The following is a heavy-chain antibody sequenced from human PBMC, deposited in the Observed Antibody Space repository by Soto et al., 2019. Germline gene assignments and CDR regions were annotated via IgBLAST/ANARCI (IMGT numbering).Heavy chain of an antibody. D-gene: IGHD3-22*01. Sequence: QVQLVQSGAEVKKPGSSVKVSFKASGGTFSSYTISWVRQAPGPGLEWMGRIIPILGIANYAQKFQGRVTITADKSTRTAYMELSSLRSEDTAVYYCARETGTMIGEQWGPGTLVTVSS. CDR3: ARETGTMIGEQ. CDR1: GGTFSSYT. CDR2: IIPILGIA. V-gene: IGHV1-69*02. J-gene: IGHJ4*02.